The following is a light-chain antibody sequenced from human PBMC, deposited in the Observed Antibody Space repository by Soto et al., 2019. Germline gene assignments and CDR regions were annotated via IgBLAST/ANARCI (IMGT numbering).Light chain of an antibody. Sequence: DIQMTQSPSSQSASVGDRVTITCRASQTISSYLNWYQQNPGKAPKLLIYAASSLQSGVPSRFSGSGSGTDFTLTISSLQPEDFATYCCQQSSNNPYTFGQGTKLEIK. J-gene: IGKJ2*01. V-gene: IGKV1-39*01. CDR2: AAS. CDR1: QTISSY. CDR3: QQSSNNPYT.